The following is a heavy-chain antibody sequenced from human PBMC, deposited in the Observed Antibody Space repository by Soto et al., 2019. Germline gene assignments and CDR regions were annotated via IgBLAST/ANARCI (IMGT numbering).Heavy chain of an antibody. CDR3: ASIAAAGTYYYYYGMDV. V-gene: IGHV4-39*01. CDR1: GGSISSSSYY. D-gene: IGHD6-13*01. CDR2: IYYSGST. J-gene: IGHJ6*02. Sequence: PSETLSLTCTVSGGSISSSSYYWGWIRQPPGKGLEWIGSIYYSGSTYYNPSLKSRVTISVDTSKNQFSLKLSSVTAADTAVYYCASIAAAGTYYYYYGMDVWGQGTTVT.